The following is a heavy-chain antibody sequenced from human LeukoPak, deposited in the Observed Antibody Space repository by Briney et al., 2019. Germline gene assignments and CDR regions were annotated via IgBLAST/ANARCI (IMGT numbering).Heavy chain of an antibody. D-gene: IGHD5-18*01. CDR2: ISYDGSNK. J-gene: IGHJ4*02. CDR3: ATDSYGFDY. V-gene: IGHV3-30*03. CDR1: GFTFSSYG. Sequence: GGSLRLSCAASGFTFSSYGMHWVRQALGKGLEWVAVISYDGSNKYYADSVKGRFTISRDNSKNTLYLQMNSLRAEDTAVYYCATDSYGFDYWGQGTLVTVSS.